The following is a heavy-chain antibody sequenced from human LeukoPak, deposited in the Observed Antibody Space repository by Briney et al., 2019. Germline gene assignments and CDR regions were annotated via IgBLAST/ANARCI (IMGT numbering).Heavy chain of an antibody. D-gene: IGHD1-26*01. CDR1: GFIFSSYA. CDR3: AKDLSGSYVSDY. CDR2: ISYDGGNK. J-gene: IGHJ4*02. Sequence: GGSLRLSCAASGFIFSSYAMHWARQAPGKELERVAVISYDGGNKYCADSVKGRFTISRDNSKNTLYLQTNSLRAEDTAVYYCAKDLSGSYVSDYWGQGTLVTVSS. V-gene: IGHV3-30*04.